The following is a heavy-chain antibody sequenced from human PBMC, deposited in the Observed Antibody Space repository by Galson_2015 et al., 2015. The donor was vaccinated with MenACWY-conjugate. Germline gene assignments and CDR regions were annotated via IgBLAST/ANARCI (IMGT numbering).Heavy chain of an antibody. D-gene: IGHD1-26*01. CDR3: ARHPPGGRGMDV. Sequence: QSGAEVKKPGESLQISFTASGYIFTTYWIAWVRQMPGKGLEWMGLISPGDSNTRYSPSFQGQVTISADKSISTAYLQWSSLKASDTAMYYCARHPPGGRGMDVWGQGTTVTVSS. CDR2: ISPGDSNT. CDR1: GYIFTTYW. V-gene: IGHV5-51*01. J-gene: IGHJ6*02.